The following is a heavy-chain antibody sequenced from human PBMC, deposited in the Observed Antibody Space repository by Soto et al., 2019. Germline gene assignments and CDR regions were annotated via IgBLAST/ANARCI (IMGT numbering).Heavy chain of an antibody. D-gene: IGHD1-26*01. Sequence: LSLTCAASGFTFSSYEMNWVHQAPGKGLEWVSYISSSGSTIYYADSVKGRFTISRDNAKNSLYLQMNSLRAEDTAVYYCARGGGGSYYDWFDPWGQGTLVTVSS. CDR3: ARGGGGSYYDWFDP. V-gene: IGHV3-48*03. CDR2: ISSSGSTI. J-gene: IGHJ5*02. CDR1: GFTFSSYE.